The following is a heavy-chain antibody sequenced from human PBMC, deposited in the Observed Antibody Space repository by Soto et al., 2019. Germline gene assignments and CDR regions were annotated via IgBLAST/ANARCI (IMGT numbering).Heavy chain of an antibody. CDR1: GGSFSGYY. J-gene: IGHJ6*02. CDR3: GRGSRRIQLWLRGDYYYSGMDV. V-gene: IGHV4-34*01. Sequence: TSETLSLTCAVYGGSFSGYYWSWIRQPPGKGLEWIGEINHSGSTNYNPSLKSRVTISVDTSKNQFSLKLSSVTAADTAVYYCGRGSRRIQLWLRGDYYYSGMDVWGQGTTVTVSS. CDR2: INHSGST. D-gene: IGHD5-18*01.